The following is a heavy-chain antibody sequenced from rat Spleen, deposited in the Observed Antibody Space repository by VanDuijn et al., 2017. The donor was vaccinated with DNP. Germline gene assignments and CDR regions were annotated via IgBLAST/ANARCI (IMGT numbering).Heavy chain of an antibody. CDR2: ISYDGSTT. Sequence: EVQLVESGGGLMQPGRSLKLSCAASGFTFSDYNMAWVRQAPKKGLEWVATISYDGSTTNYRDSVKGRITVSRDNAKSTLYLQMDSLRSEDTATYYCARPDYWGQGVMVTVSS. CDR1: GFTFSDYN. J-gene: IGHJ2*01. V-gene: IGHV5-7*01. CDR3: ARPDY.